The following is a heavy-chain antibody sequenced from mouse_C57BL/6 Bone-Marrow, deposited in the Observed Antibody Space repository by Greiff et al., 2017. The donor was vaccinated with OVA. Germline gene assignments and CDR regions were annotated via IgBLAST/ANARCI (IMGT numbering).Heavy chain of an antibody. D-gene: IGHD1-1*01. V-gene: IGHV3-8*01. Sequence: EVKLLESGPGLVKPSQTLSLTCSVTGYSITSDYWNWIRQFPGNKLEYMGYISYSGSSYYYPSLKSRISITRDTATNKYYLQMNSVTTEDTATDYCARSLYYCGSSYELDYWGKGTTLTVSS. J-gene: IGHJ2*01. CDR3: ARSLYYCGSSYELDY. CDR2: ISYSGSS. CDR1: GYSITSDY.